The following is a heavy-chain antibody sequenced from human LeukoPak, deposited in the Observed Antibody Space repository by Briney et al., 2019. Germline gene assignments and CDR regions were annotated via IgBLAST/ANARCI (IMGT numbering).Heavy chain of an antibody. CDR3: TRTSDILTGYTPREAYSYYYHMDV. D-gene: IGHD3-9*01. Sequence: GGSLKLSCAASGFTFSGSAMHWVRQASGKGLEWVGRIRSKANSYATVYAASVKGRFTISRDDSKNTAYLQMNSLKTEDTAVYYCTRTSDILTGYTPREAYSYYYHMDVWGKGTTVTISS. V-gene: IGHV3-73*01. J-gene: IGHJ6*03. CDR2: IRSKANSYAT. CDR1: GFTFSGSA.